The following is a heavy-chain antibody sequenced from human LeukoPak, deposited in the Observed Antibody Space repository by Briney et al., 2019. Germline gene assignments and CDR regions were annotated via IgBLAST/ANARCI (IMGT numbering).Heavy chain of an antibody. CDR2: ISGSGGST. V-gene: IGHV3-23*01. J-gene: IGHJ4*02. Sequence: PGGSLILSCAASGFTFSSYAMSWVRQAPGKGLEWVSAISGSGGSTYYADSVKGRFTISRDNSKNTLYLQMNSLRAEDTAVYYCAKTTGQQWLPWDYWGQGTLVTVSS. CDR1: GFTFSSYA. CDR3: AKTTGQQWLPWDY. D-gene: IGHD6-19*01.